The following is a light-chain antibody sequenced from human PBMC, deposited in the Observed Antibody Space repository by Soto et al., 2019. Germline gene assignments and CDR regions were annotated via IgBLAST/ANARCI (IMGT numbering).Light chain of an antibody. CDR1: QTISSY. CDR3: QQSYSPPIT. J-gene: IGKJ5*01. Sequence: LHMTQAQTSLSASVGDRVTITCRASQTISSYLNWYQQKPGKAPKLLIYVASSLQGGPPSRFSGSGSGTDFTLTIGSLQHDNFATYYCQQSYSPPITFGQGTRLEI. CDR2: VAS. V-gene: IGKV1-39*01.